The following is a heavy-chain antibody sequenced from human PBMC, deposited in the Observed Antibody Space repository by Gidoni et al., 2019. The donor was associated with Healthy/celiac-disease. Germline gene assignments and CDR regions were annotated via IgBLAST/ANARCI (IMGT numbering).Heavy chain of an antibody. CDR2: ISYDGSNK. V-gene: IGHV3-30*18. J-gene: IGHJ4*02. Sequence: SGFTFSSYGMHWVRQAPGKGLEWVAVISYDGSNKYYADSVKGRFTISRDNSKNTLYLQMNSLRAEDTAVYYCAKDGGCYYFDYWGQGTLVTVSS. CDR3: AKDGGCYYFDY. CDR1: GFTFSSYG. D-gene: IGHD1-26*01.